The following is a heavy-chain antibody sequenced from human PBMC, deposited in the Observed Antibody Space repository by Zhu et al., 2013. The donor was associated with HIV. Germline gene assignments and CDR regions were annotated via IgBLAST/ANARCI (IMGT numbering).Heavy chain of an antibody. V-gene: IGHV3-23*04. CDR1: GFTFTTYA. J-gene: IGHJ3*01. CDR3: AKDLAYGGNAGNPFDV. Sequence: EVQLVESGGGLVRPGGSLRLSCAASGFTFTTYALTWVRQAPGKGLEWVSGISGSGGSTYYADSVKGRFTISRDNSKNTMYLHINSLRDEDTAIYYCAKDLAYGGNAGNPFDVWGQGTMVTVSS. D-gene: IGHD4-17*01. CDR2: ISGSGGST.